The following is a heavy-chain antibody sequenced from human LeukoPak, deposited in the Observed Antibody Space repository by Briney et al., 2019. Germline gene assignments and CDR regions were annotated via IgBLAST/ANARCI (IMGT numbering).Heavy chain of an antibody. Sequence: GGSLRLSCAASGFTFTDYAVTWVRQAPGKGLEWVSGINTNGDGTSYADSVKGRFTLSRDNSKNTLYLQMNSLGAEDTAVYYCVRGGSNCGIIIYSRYFAYWGQGTLVTVSS. CDR1: GFTFTDYA. J-gene: IGHJ4*02. D-gene: IGHD2-21*01. CDR2: INTNGDGT. V-gene: IGHV3-23*01. CDR3: VRGGSNCGIIIYSRYFAY.